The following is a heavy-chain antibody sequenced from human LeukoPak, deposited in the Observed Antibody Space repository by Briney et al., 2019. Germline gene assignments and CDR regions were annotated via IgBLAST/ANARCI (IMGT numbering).Heavy chain of an antibody. V-gene: IGHV1-69*13. Sequence: SVKVSCKASGYTFTSYDINWVRQASGQGLEWMGGIIPIFGTANYAQKFRGRVTITADESTSTAYMELSSLRSEDTAVYYCASPGDSSGDYYYYGMDVWGQGTTVTVSS. CDR1: GYTFTSYD. J-gene: IGHJ6*02. CDR3: ASPGDSSGDYYYYGMDV. D-gene: IGHD3-22*01. CDR2: IIPIFGTA.